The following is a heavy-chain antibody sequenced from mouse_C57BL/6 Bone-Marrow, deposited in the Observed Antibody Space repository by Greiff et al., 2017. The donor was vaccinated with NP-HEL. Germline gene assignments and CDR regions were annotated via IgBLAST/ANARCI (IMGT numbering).Heavy chain of an antibody. V-gene: IGHV5-4*01. CDR1: GFTFSSYA. CDR2: ISDGGSYT. Sequence: VQLKESGGGLVKPGGSLKLSCAASGFTFSSYAMSWVRQTPEKRLEWVATISDGGSYTYYPDNVKGRFTISRDNAKNNLYLQMSHLKSEDTAMYYCARGRITFDYWGQGTTLTVSS. D-gene: IGHD2-4*01. CDR3: ARGRITFDY. J-gene: IGHJ2*01.